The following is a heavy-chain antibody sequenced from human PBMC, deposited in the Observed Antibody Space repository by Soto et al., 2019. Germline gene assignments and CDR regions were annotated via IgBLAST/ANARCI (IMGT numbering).Heavy chain of an antibody. CDR3: ARVHYYDSSGFYL. V-gene: IGHV3-21*01. J-gene: IGHJ4*02. CDR1: GFTFSSYS. Sequence: LRLSCAASGFTFSSYSMNWVRQAPGKGLEWVSSISSSSSYIYYGDSVKGRFTISRDNAKNSLYLQMNSLRAEDTATYYCARVHYYDSSGFYLWGQGTLVTVSS. D-gene: IGHD3-22*01. CDR2: ISSSSSYI.